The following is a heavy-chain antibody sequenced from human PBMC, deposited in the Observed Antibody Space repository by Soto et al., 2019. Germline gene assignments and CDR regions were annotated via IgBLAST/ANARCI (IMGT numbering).Heavy chain of an antibody. J-gene: IGHJ6*02. CDR2: ISAYNGNT. V-gene: IGHV1-18*04. CDR3: ARDLPNYDIFTGPRTYCGMDV. D-gene: IGHD3-9*01. CDR1: GYTFTSYG. Sequence: GASVKVSCKASGYTFTSYGISWVRQAPGQGLEWMGWISAYNGNTNYAQKLQGRVTMTTDTSTSTAYMELRSLRSDDTAVYYCARDLPNYDIFTGPRTYCGMDVWGQGTTVTVSS.